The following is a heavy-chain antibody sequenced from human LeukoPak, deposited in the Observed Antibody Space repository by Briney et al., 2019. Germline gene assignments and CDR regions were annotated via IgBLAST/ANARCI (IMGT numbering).Heavy chain of an antibody. V-gene: IGHV1-2*02. CDR3: ARNYGDYVGAFDI. J-gene: IGHJ3*02. CDR1: GYTFTGYY. Sequence: ASVKVSCKASGYTFTGYYMHWVRQAPGQGLEWMGWINPNSGGTNYAQKFQGRVTMTRDTSISTAYMELSRLRSDDTAVYYCARNYGDYVGAFDIWSQGTMVTVSS. CDR2: INPNSGGT. D-gene: IGHD4-17*01.